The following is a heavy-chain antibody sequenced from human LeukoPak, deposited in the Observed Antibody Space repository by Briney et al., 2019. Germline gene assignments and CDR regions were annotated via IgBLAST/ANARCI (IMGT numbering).Heavy chain of an antibody. CDR2: IYSGGST. Sequence: GGSLRLSCTGSGFIFGDYAMNWVRQAPGKGLEWVSVIYSGGSTYYADSVKGRFTISRDNSKNTLYLQMNSLRAEDTAVYYCARDITMVRGVNFGYWGQGTLVTVSS. CDR1: GFIFGDYA. V-gene: IGHV3-66*01. D-gene: IGHD3-10*01. J-gene: IGHJ4*02. CDR3: ARDITMVRGVNFGY.